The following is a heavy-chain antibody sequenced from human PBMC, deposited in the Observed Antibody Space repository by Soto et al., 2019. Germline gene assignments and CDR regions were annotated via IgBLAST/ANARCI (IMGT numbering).Heavy chain of an antibody. CDR2: ISVTSAYT. CDR3: AITPRSSYGPFDY. CDR1: GFTFNDYY. J-gene: IGHJ4*02. V-gene: IGHV3-11*06. Sequence: GGSLRLSCVASGFTFNDYYMSWIRQAPGKGLEWLSYISVTSAYTNYAESVKGRFTISRDNAQNSLYLQMNSLRAEDTALYYCAITPRSSYGPFDYWGRGTRVTVSS. D-gene: IGHD5-18*01.